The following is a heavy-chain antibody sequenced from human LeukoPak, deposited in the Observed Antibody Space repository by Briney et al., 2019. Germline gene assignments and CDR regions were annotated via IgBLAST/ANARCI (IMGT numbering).Heavy chain of an antibody. CDR2: ISDSGNT. CDR1: GFTLSSYA. CDR3: AKPHFDD. J-gene: IGHJ4*02. V-gene: IGHV3-23*01. Sequence: SGGSLRLSCAASGFTLSSYAMSWVRQAPGKGLEWVSAISDSGNTYHSDSVKGRFTISRDSSKNTLYLQMNSLRAGDTAVYYCAKPHFDDWGQGTLVTVSS.